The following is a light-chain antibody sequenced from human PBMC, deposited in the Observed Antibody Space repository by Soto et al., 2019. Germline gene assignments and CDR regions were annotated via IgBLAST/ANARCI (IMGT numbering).Light chain of an antibody. J-gene: IGKJ5*01. V-gene: IGKV1-39*01. CDR3: QQSYTALSIT. Sequence: DIQMTQFPSSLSASVGDRVTITCRASESINRHLNWYQQQPGKAPKLLIYAASSSQKGVPSRFRGGGSGTDFTLFITNVQPEASATYYCQQSYTALSITFGQGTRLEVK. CDR2: AAS. CDR1: ESINRH.